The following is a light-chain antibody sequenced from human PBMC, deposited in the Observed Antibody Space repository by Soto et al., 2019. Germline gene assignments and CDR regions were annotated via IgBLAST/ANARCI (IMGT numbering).Light chain of an antibody. Sequence: DIQMTQSPSTLSASVGDRVTITCRASQSISRWLAWYQQKPGTAPQLLIYDATSLHSGVPSRFSGSGSGTEFTLTISSLQPDDFATYYCQQYNGESIFTFGHGTKVDIK. J-gene: IGKJ3*01. CDR3: QQYNGESIFT. V-gene: IGKV1-5*01. CDR2: DAT. CDR1: QSISRW.